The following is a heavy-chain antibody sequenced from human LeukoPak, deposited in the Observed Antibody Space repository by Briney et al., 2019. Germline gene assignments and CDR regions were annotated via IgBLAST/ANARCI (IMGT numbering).Heavy chain of an antibody. J-gene: IGHJ4*02. Sequence: PGGSLRLSCAASEFTFSSYTMNWVRQAPGKGLEWVSSISSSSGSIYYADSVKGRFTISRGNARNSLYLQMNSLRAEDTAVYYCARDAIYGGDTPLYYFDYWGQGTLVTVSS. D-gene: IGHD2-21*01. CDR1: EFTFSSYT. V-gene: IGHV3-21*01. CDR2: ISSSSGSI. CDR3: ARDAIYGGDTPLYYFDY.